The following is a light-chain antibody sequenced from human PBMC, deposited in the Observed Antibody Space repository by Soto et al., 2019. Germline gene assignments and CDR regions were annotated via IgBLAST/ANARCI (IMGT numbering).Light chain of an antibody. J-gene: IGKJ1*01. Sequence: EIVLAQSPGTLSLSPGEIATLSFSASQSVTNSFLAWYQQKPGQAPRLLIYGASSRATGIPARFSGSGSGTDFTLTISSLQSEDFAVYYCQQYDNWPWTFGQGTKVDIK. CDR2: GAS. V-gene: IGKV3-20*01. CDR3: QQYDNWPWT. CDR1: QSVTNSF.